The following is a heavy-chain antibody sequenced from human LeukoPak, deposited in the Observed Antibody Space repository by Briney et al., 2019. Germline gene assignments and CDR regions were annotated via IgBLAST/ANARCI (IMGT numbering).Heavy chain of an antibody. CDR2: INPSGGST. Sequence: ASVKVSCKASGYTFTSYYMHWVRQAPGQGLEWMGIINPSGGSTSYAQKFQGRVTMTRGTSTSTVYMELSSLRSEDTAVYYCARDLDSSGYYPSFDYWGQGTLVTVSS. CDR1: GYTFTSYY. D-gene: IGHD3-22*01. CDR3: ARDLDSSGYYPSFDY. V-gene: IGHV1-46*03. J-gene: IGHJ4*02.